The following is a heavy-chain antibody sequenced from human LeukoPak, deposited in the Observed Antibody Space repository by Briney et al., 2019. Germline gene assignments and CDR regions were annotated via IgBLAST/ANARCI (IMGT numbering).Heavy chain of an antibody. Sequence: SETLSLTCTVSGGSISSGGYYWSWIRQHPRKGLEWIGYIYYSGSTYYNPSLKSRVTISVDTSKNQFSLKLSSVTAADTAVYYCSRGTNWLTTKYYFDYWGQGTLVTVSS. CDR2: IYYSGST. CDR1: GGSISSGGYY. D-gene: IGHD3-9*01. CDR3: SRGTNWLTTKYYFDY. V-gene: IGHV4-31*03. J-gene: IGHJ4*02.